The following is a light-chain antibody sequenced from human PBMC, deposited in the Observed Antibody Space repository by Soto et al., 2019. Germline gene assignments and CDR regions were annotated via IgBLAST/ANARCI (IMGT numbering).Light chain of an antibody. CDR3: ISFTTRTTTTWV. CDR1: SSDVGDYNR. CDR2: EVT. V-gene: IGLV2-14*01. Sequence: SVLTQPPSVSGSPGQSITISCTGTSSDVGDYNRVSWYQHHPGKAPKLMIFEVTNRPSGISDRFSGFKSGSTASLPISELHPHDEADYYCISFTTRTTTTWVFGGG. J-gene: IGLJ3*02.